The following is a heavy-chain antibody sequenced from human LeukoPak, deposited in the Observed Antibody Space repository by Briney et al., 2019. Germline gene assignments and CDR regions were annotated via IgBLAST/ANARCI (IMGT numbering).Heavy chain of an antibody. CDR1: GGSISSFY. Sequence: SETLSLTCTVSGGSISSFYWGWIRQPPGRGLEWIGSISHNGITAYKPSLESRVTISVDTSKNQFSLTLSYMTAADTAVYYCAKSNGYGLVDIWGQGTMVTVSS. CDR3: AKSNGYGLVDI. CDR2: ISHNGIT. D-gene: IGHD3-10*01. V-gene: IGHV4-39*07. J-gene: IGHJ3*02.